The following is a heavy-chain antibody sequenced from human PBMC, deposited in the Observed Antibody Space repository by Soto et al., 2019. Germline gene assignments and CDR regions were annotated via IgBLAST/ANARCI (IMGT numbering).Heavy chain of an antibody. Sequence: ASVKVSCKASGYTFTSYGISWVRQAPGQGLEWMGWISAYNGNTNYAQKLQGRVTMTTDTSTGTAYMELRSLRSDDTAVYYCARVGPTYCSSTSCYTRRPDWFDPWGQGTLVTVSS. V-gene: IGHV1-18*04. CDR3: ARVGPTYCSSTSCYTRRPDWFDP. CDR1: GYTFTSYG. J-gene: IGHJ5*02. D-gene: IGHD2-2*02. CDR2: ISAYNGNT.